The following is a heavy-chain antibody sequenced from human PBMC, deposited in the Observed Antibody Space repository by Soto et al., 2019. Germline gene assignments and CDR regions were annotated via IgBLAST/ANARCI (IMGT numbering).Heavy chain of an antibody. J-gene: IGHJ4*02. CDR1: GFTFGNYW. Sequence: CGSLRLSCAASGFTFGNYWMHWVRQAPGKGLVWVSRISDYGRINYADSVKDRFIISRDDARSELYLQLNDLRVEDTATYYCARGGLEPFDHWGQGALVTV. D-gene: IGHD1-1*01. CDR2: ISDYGRI. CDR3: ARGGLEPFDH. V-gene: IGHV3-74*01.